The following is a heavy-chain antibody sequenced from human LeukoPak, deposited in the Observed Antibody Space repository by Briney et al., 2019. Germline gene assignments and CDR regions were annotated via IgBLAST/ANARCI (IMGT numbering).Heavy chain of an antibody. CDR1: GYTFTGYY. CDR3: GRDKKGWFGELLYLLDY. CDR2: INPNSGGT. V-gene: IGHV1-2*02. Sequence: ASVKVSCKASGYTFTGYYMHWVPQAPGQGLECMGCINPNSGGTNYAQKFQRRVTMSRDTSISTAYMELSRLRSDETAVHSCGRDKKGWFGELLYLLDYWGQGTLVTVSS. D-gene: IGHD3-10*01. J-gene: IGHJ4*02.